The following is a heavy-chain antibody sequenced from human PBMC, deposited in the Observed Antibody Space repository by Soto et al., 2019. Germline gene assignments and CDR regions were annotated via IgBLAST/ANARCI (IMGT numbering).Heavy chain of an antibody. CDR1: GFTFSDYY. D-gene: IGHD3-3*01. CDR3: ARNDYDFWSGYYTGGDYYYYYYMDV. CDR2: ISSSGSTI. V-gene: IGHV3-11*01. J-gene: IGHJ6*03. Sequence: GGSLRLSCAASGFTFSDYYMSWIRKAPGKGLEWVSYISSSGSTIYYADSVKGRFTISRDNAKNSLYLQMNSLRAEDTAVYYCARNDYDFWSGYYTGGDYYYYYYMDVWGKGTTVTVSS.